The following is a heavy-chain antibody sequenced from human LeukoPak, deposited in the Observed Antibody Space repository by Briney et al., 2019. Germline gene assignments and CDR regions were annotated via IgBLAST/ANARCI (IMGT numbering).Heavy chain of an antibody. Sequence: SVKVSCKASGYTFTGYYMHWVRQAPGQGLEWMGWINPNSGGTDYAQKFQGRVTMTRDTSISTAYMELSRLRSDDTAVYYCARDGGAYCGGDCYFADDYWGQGTLVTVSS. V-gene: IGHV1-2*02. D-gene: IGHD2-21*02. CDR2: INPNSGGT. J-gene: IGHJ4*02. CDR1: GYTFTGYY. CDR3: ARDGGAYCGGDCYFADDY.